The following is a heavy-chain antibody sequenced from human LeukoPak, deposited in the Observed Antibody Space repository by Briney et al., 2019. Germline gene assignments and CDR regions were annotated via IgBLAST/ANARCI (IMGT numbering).Heavy chain of an antibody. CDR1: GGSISSSSYY. CDR2: IYYSGST. V-gene: IGHV4-39*01. J-gene: IGHJ4*02. D-gene: IGHD6-6*01. Sequence: SETLSLTCTVSGGSISSSSYYWGWIRQPPGKGLEWIGSIYYSGSTYYNPSLKSRVTISVDTSKNQFSLKLSSVTAADTAVYYCARHGGEYSSSDGPYYWGQGTLVTVSS. CDR3: ARHGGEYSSSDGPYY.